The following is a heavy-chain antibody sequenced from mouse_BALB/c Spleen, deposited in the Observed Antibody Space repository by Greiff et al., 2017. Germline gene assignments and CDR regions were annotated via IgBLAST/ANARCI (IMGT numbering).Heavy chain of an antibody. CDR1: GYSITSGYY. Sequence: VQLKESGPGLVKPSQSLSLTCSVTGYSITSGYYWNWIRQFPGNKLEWMGYISYDGSNNYNPSLKNRISITRDTSKNQFFLKLNSVTTEDTATYYCARGMMPGDAMDYWGQGTSVTVSS. CDR2: ISYDGSN. V-gene: IGHV3-6*02. D-gene: IGHD2-3*01. J-gene: IGHJ4*01. CDR3: ARGMMPGDAMDY.